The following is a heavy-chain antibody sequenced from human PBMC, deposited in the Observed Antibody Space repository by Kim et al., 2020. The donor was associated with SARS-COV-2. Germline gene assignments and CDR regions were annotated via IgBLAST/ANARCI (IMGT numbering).Heavy chain of an antibody. V-gene: IGHV4-39*07. J-gene: IGHJ4*02. D-gene: IGHD6-13*01. CDR3: ARATAAAGSFLFDY. Sequence: NPSLKSRVTISVDTSKNQFSLKLSSVTAADTAVYYCARATAAAGSFLFDYWGQGTLVTVSS.